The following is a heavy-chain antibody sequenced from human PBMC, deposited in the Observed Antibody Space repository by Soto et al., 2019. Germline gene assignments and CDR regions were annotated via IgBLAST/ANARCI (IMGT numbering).Heavy chain of an antibody. CDR1: GDSSSSYY. V-gene: IGHV4-59*08. J-gene: IGHJ4*02. CDR3: ARAPLYCSGGSCYSRQFDY. D-gene: IGHD2-15*01. CDR2: ISYSGNT. Sequence: PSETLSLTCTISGDSSSSYYWSWIRQPPGKGLEWIGYISYSGNTNYNPSLKSRVTISIDTSKNQFSLKLSSVTAADTAVYYCARAPLYCSGGSCYSRQFDYWGQGTLVTVYS.